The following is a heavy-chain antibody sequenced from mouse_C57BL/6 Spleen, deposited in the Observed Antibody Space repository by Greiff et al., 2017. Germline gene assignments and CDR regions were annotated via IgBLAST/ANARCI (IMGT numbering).Heavy chain of an antibody. J-gene: IGHJ1*03. CDR1: GFTFSDYY. CDR3: ARPSNYAYFDV. V-gene: IGHV5-12*01. Sequence: DVKLVESGGGLVQPGGSLKLSCAASGFTFSDYYMYWVRQTPEKRLEWVAYISNGGGSTYYPDTVKGRFTISRDNAKNTLYLQMSRLKSEDTAMYYCARPSNYAYFDVWGTGTTVTVSS. CDR2: ISNGGGST. D-gene: IGHD2-5*01.